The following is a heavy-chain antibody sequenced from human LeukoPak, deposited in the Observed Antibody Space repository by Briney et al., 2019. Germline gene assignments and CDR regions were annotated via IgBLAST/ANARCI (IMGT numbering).Heavy chain of an antibody. J-gene: IGHJ4*02. CDR2: INWNGGSA. V-gene: IGHV3-20*04. Sequence: PGGSLRLSCAASGFTFDDYGMSWVRQAPGKGLEWVSGINWNGGSAGYADSVKGRFTISRDNAKNSLYLQMNSLRAEDTAVYYCAKLREWELPDLFDYWGQGTLVTVSS. CDR3: AKLREWELPDLFDY. CDR1: GFTFDDYG. D-gene: IGHD1-26*01.